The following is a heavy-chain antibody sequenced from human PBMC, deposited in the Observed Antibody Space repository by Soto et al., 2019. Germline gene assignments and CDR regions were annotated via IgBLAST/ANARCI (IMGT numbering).Heavy chain of an antibody. D-gene: IGHD3-16*01. CDR1: GGSVSSGSYY. Sequence: TLSLTCTVSGGSVSSGSYYWSWIRQPPGTGLEWIGYIYYSGTTHYNPSLKSRVTISVDTSKKQFSLRLTSVTAANTAVYYCARESTEDPTFLDYWGRGTLVTVSS. CDR2: IYYSGTT. CDR3: ARESTEDPTFLDY. V-gene: IGHV4-61*01. J-gene: IGHJ4*02.